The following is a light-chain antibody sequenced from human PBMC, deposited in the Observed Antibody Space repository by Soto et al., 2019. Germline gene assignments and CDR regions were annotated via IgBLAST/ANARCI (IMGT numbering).Light chain of an antibody. CDR1: QSISDN. CDR3: QRYDNWPLT. Sequence: EIVMTQSPATLSVSPGDSATLSCRASQSISDNVAWYQQRPGLAPRLLIYHTSTRATGVPARFSGSGSGTEFSLTISSLQSDDSAVYYCQRYDNWPLTFGGVTKVEIK. V-gene: IGKV3-15*01. J-gene: IGKJ4*01. CDR2: HTS.